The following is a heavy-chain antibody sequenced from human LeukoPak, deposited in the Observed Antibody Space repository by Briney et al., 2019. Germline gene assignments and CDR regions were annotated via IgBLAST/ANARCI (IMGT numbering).Heavy chain of an antibody. CDR2: MNPNSGNT. CDR3: ARDVTNWNYVYFYYYYGMDV. V-gene: IGHV1-8*01. Sequence: ASVKVSCKASGYTFTSYDINWVRQATGQGLEWMGRMNPNSGNTGYAQKFQGRVTMTRNTSISTAYMELSSLRSEDTAVYYCARDVTNWNYVYFYYYYGMDVWGQGTTVTVSS. D-gene: IGHD1-7*01. J-gene: IGHJ6*02. CDR1: GYTFTSYD.